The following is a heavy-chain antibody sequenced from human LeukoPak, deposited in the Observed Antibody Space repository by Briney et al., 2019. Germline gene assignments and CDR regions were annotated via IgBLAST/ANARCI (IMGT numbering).Heavy chain of an antibody. CDR2: IKNAGIDT. D-gene: IGHD3-10*01. V-gene: IGHV3-74*01. CDR3: ARRGYGHNMDV. Sequence: GGSLRLSCVGSGFMFSNYYMYWVRQAPGKGLVWVSRIKNAGIDTIYADSVKGRFTVSRDNAKNTVYLQMSSLRAEDTAVYYCARRGYGHNMDVWGEGTTVTVSS. CDR1: GFMFSNYY. J-gene: IGHJ6*03.